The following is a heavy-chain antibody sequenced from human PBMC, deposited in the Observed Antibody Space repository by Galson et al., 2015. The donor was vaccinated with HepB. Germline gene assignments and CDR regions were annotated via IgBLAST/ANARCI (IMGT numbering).Heavy chain of an antibody. CDR2: IYYSGST. J-gene: IGHJ4*02. CDR3: ARRGADSSFGY. CDR1: GGSISSSSYY. D-gene: IGHD3-22*01. V-gene: IGHV4-39*01. Sequence: LSLTCTVSGGSISSSSYYWGWIRQPPGKGLEWIGSIYYSGSTYYNPSLKSRVTISVDTSKNQFSLKLSSVTAADTAVYYCARRGADSSFGYWGQGTLVTVSS.